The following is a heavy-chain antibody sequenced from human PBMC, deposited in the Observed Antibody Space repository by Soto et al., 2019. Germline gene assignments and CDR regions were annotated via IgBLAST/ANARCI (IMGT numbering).Heavy chain of an antibody. CDR2: IYYSGST. D-gene: IGHD4-17*01. J-gene: IGHJ4*02. CDR1: GGSISSYY. CDR3: VRIRGVYGGNSIDS. V-gene: IGHV4-59*01. Sequence: SETLSLTCTVSGGSISSYYWNWIRQPPGKGLEWIGYIYYSGSTNYNPSLKSRVTISVDTSKNQFSLKLSSVTAADTAVYYCVRIRGVYGGNSIDSWGQGTLVTVSS.